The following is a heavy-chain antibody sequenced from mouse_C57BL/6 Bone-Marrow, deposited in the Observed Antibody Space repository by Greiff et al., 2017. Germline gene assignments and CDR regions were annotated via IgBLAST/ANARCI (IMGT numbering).Heavy chain of an antibody. CDR2: INPNNGGT. D-gene: IGHD2-3*01. CDR3: ARLEDGYRGAMDY. CDR1: GYTFTDYY. J-gene: IGHJ4*01. Sequence: EVQLQQSGPELVKPGASVKISCKASGYTFTDYYMNWVKQSHGKSLEWIGDINPNNGGTSYNQKFKGKATLTVDKSSSTAYMELRSLTSEDSAVYYCARLEDGYRGAMDYWGQGTSVTVSS. V-gene: IGHV1-26*01.